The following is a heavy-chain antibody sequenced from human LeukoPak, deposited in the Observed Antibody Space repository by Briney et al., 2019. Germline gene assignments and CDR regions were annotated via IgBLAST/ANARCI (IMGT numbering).Heavy chain of an antibody. J-gene: IGHJ5*02. Sequence: KPSETLSLTCTVSGGSISSYYWSWIRQPAGKGLEWIGRIYTSGSTNYNPSLKSRVTMSVDTSKNQFSLKLSSVTAADTAVYYCARGICSGGSCYWFDPWGQGTLVTVPS. CDR3: ARGICSGGSCYWFDP. CDR1: GGSISSYY. V-gene: IGHV4-4*07. CDR2: IYTSGST. D-gene: IGHD2-15*01.